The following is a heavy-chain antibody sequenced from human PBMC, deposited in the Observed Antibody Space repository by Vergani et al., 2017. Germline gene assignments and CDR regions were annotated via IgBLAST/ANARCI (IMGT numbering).Heavy chain of an antibody. CDR1: GYTFTGYY. CDR2: INTNTGNP. D-gene: IGHD3-3*01. J-gene: IGHJ5*02. V-gene: IGHV7-4-1*01. CDR3: ARDNYDFWSGYRNWFDP. Sequence: QVQLVQSGAEVKKPGASVKVSCKASGYTFTGYYMHWVRQAPGQGLEWMGWINTNTGNPTYGQGFTGRFVFSVDTSVSTAYMRICSLKAEDTAVYYCARDNYDFWSGYRNWFDPWGQGTMVTVSS.